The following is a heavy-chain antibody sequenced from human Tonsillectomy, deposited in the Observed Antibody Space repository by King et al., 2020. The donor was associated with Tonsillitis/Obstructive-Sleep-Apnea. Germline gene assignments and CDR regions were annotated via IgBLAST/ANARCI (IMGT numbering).Heavy chain of an antibody. CDR1: GFSLSNARMG. D-gene: IGHD5-24*01. CDR2: IFSNDEK. CDR3: ARIWWRDGYNYSPHFDY. J-gene: IGHJ4*02. V-gene: IGHV2-26*01. Sequence: TLKESGPVLVKPTETLTLTCTVSGFSLSNARMGVSWIRQPPGKALEWLAHIFSNDEKSYSTSLKSRLTISKDTTKSQVVLTMTNMDPVDPATYYCARIWWRDGYNYSPHFDYWGQGTLVTVSS.